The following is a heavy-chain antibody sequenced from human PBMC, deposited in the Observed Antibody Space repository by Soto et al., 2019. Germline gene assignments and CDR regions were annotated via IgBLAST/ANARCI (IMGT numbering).Heavy chain of an antibody. CDR1: GYTFTSYG. D-gene: IGHD5-18*01. V-gene: IGHV1-18*01. CDR3: ARERSMVTGLFDYYYGMDV. J-gene: IGHJ6*02. Sequence: QVQLVQSGAEVKKPGASVKVSCKASGYTFTSYGISWVRQAPGQGLEWMGWISAYNGNTNYAQKLQGRVTMTTDTATSTAYMELRSLRSDDTAVYYCARERSMVTGLFDYYYGMDVWGQGTTVTVSS. CDR2: ISAYNGNT.